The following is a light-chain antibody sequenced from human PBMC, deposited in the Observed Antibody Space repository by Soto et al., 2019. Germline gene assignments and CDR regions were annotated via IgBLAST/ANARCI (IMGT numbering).Light chain of an antibody. CDR2: GAS. J-gene: IGKJ1*01. V-gene: IGKV3-15*01. Sequence: EIVMTQSPATLSVSPGERATLSCRASQSVSSNLAWYQQKPGQAPRLLIYGASTRATGIPARFSGSGSGTEFPLTISSLQSEDFAVYYCQQYNNGWTFGQGTKVEI. CDR3: QQYNNGWT. CDR1: QSVSSN.